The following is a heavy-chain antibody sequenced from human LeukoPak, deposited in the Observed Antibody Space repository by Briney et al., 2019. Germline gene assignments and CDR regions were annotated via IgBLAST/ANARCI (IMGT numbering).Heavy chain of an antibody. CDR1: GGSISSYY. CDR2: IYYSGST. D-gene: IGHD2-15*01. CDR3: ACRVAHDAFDI. V-gene: IGHV4-59*01. J-gene: IGHJ3*02. Sequence: SETLSLTCTVSGGSISSYYWSWIRQPPGKGLEWIGYIYYSGSTNYNPSLKSRVTISVDTSKNQFSLKLSSVTAADTAVYYCACRVAHDAFDIWGQGTMVTVSS.